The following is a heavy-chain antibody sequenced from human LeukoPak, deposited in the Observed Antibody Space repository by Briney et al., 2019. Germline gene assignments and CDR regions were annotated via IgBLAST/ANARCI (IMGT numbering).Heavy chain of an antibody. J-gene: IGHJ4*02. CDR2: IYYSRST. CDR1: GGSISSYY. V-gene: IGHV4-59*01. Sequence: SETLSLTCTVSGGSISSYYWSWIRQPPGKGLEWIGYIYYSRSTNYNPSLKSRVTISVDTSKNQFSLKLSSVTAADTAVYYCARMKWELRKVFDYWGQGTLVTVSS. D-gene: IGHD1-26*01. CDR3: ARMKWELRKVFDY.